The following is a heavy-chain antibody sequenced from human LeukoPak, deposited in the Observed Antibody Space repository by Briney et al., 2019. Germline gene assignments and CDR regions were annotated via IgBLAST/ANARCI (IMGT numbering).Heavy chain of an antibody. CDR2: IIPIFGTA. D-gene: IGHD2-21*01. CDR1: GGAFSSYA. V-gene: IGHV1-69*13. Sequence: ASVKVSCKASGGAFSSYAISWVRQAPGQGLEWMGGIIPIFGTANYAQRFQGRVTITADESTSTAYMELSSLRSEDTAVYYCASQKGVDENWFDPWGQGTLVTVSS. J-gene: IGHJ5*02. CDR3: ASQKGVDENWFDP.